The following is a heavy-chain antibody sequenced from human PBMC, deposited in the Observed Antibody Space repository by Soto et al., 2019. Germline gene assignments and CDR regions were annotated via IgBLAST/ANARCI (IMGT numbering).Heavy chain of an antibody. CDR1: GFTFRSYA. CDR2: IKQDGSEK. CDR3: ARGLGIRGNWFDP. V-gene: IGHV3-7*01. J-gene: IGHJ5*02. Sequence: SGGSLRLSCAASGFTFRSYAMHWVRQAPGKGLEWVANIKQDGSEKYYVDSVKGRFTISRDNAKNSLYLQMNSLRAEDTAVYYCARGLGIRGNWFDPWGQGTLVTVSS. D-gene: IGHD7-27*01.